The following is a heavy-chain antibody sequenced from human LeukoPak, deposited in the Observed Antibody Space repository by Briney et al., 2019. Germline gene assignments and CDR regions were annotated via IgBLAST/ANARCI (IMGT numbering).Heavy chain of an antibody. Sequence: GGSLRLSCEASGFSFSTYNMRWIRQAPGKGLEWVSSISRSGSTKYYADSVKGRFTISRDNAKNSLFLQMPGLRAADTAVYYCARVLRYCSGGNCYSGGLGYMDVWGKGTTVTISS. CDR1: GFSFSTYN. CDR2: ISRSGSTK. D-gene: IGHD2-15*01. J-gene: IGHJ6*03. CDR3: ARVLRYCSGGNCYSGGLGYMDV. V-gene: IGHV3-11*01.